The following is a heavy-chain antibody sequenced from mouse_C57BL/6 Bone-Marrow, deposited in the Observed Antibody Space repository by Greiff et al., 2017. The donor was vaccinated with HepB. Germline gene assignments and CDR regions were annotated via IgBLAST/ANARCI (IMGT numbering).Heavy chain of an antibody. V-gene: IGHV10-1*01. J-gene: IGHJ3*01. Sequence: GGGLVQPKGSLTLSCAASGFSFNTYAMNWVRQAPGKGLEWVARIRSKSNNYATYYADSVKDRFTVSRDDSESMLYLQMNNLKTEDTAMYYCALITTVGAYWGQGTLVTVSA. CDR1: GFSFNTYA. CDR2: IRSKSNNYAT. CDR3: ALITTVGAY. D-gene: IGHD1-1*01.